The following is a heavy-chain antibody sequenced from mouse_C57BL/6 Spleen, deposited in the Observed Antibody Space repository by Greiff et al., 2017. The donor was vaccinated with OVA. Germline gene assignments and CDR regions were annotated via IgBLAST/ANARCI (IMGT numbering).Heavy chain of an antibody. Sequence: VKLQQPGAELVKPGASVKLSCKASGYTFTSYWMHWVKQRPGQGLEWIGMIHPNSGSTNYNEKFKSKATLTVDKSSSTAYMQLSSLTSEDSAVYYCAREDYYGSRDYWGQGTTLTVSS. CDR2: IHPNSGST. CDR1: GYTFTSYW. V-gene: IGHV1-64*01. J-gene: IGHJ2*01. CDR3: AREDYYGSRDY. D-gene: IGHD1-1*01.